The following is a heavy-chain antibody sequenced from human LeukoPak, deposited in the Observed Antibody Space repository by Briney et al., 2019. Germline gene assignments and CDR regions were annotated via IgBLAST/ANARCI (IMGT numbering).Heavy chain of an antibody. V-gene: IGHV3-33*01. CDR1: GFTLSTYG. Sequence: GRSLRLSCAASGFTLSTYGMHWVRQAPGKALEWVAVIWFDGSNKYYAASVKGRFTISRDNSKNTLYLQMNSLIPEDTAVYYCARSIVVVTYLAYWGQGTLVTVSS. J-gene: IGHJ4*02. CDR3: ARSIVVVTYLAY. CDR2: IWFDGSNK. D-gene: IGHD2-21*02.